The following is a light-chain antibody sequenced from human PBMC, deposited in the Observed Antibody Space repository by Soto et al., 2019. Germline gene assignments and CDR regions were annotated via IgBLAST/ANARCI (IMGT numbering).Light chain of an antibody. V-gene: IGKV1-12*01. CDR2: AAS. Sequence: DIQMTQSPSSVSSSVGDRGTITCRASQGISRWIVWYQQKAGKVPKLLIYAASTFQSGVPSRFSGSGSGTDFTLTISDLQPEDFATYYCQQTNSFPFTFGGGTKVEIK. J-gene: IGKJ4*01. CDR3: QQTNSFPFT. CDR1: QGISRW.